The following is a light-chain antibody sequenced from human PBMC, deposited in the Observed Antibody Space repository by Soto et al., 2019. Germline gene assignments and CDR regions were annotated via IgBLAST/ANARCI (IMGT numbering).Light chain of an antibody. CDR3: QQCSDWPLIT. CDR2: GAS. Sequence: EIVMTQSPATLSVSPGERATLSCRASQSVSSYLAWYQQKPGQAPRLLIYGASTRATGVPARFSGSGSGTELTLTISSLQSEDFAVDYCQQCSDWPLITFGQGTRLEAK. CDR1: QSVSSY. V-gene: IGKV3-15*01. J-gene: IGKJ5*01.